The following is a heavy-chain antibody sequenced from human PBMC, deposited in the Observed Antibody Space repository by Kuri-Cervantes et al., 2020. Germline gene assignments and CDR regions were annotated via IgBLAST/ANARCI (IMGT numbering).Heavy chain of an antibody. V-gene: IGHV3-30*19. CDR2: ISYDGSNK. J-gene: IGHJ4*02. CDR1: GFTFSSYG. CDR3: ARGSGYSYGLKGY. Sequence: GESLKISCAASGFTFSSYGTHWVRQAPGKGLEWVAVISYDGSNKYYADSVKGRFTISRDNSKNTLYLQMNSLRAEDTAVYYCARGSGYSYGLKGYWGQGTLVTVSS. D-gene: IGHD5-18*01.